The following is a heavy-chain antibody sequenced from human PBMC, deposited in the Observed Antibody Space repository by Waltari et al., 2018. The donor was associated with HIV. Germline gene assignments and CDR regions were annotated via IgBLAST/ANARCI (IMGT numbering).Heavy chain of an antibody. CDR2: IRGSGGST. CDR1: GFTFSSYA. J-gene: IGHJ3*02. V-gene: IGHV3-23*04. D-gene: IGHD3-22*01. CDR3: ADSSGRGGAFDI. Sequence: EVQLVESGGGLVQPGGSLRLSCAASGFTFSSYAMSWVRQAPGDGQEGVPAIRGSGGSTYYADSVKGRFTIARDNSKNTLYLQMNSLRAEDTAVYYCADSSGRGGAFDIWGQGTMVTVSS.